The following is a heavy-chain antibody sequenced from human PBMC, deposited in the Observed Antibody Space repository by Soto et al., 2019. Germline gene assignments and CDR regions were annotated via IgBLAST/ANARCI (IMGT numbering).Heavy chain of an antibody. CDR3: AEGDYRTTLXXXDY. J-gene: IGHJ4*02. CDR1: GFTFSNYA. CDR2: TSSDGSHK. D-gene: IGHD1-1*01. V-gene: IGHV3-30*09. Sequence: QVQLVESGGQVVQPGRSLRLSCAASGFTFSNYAMHWVRQTPGKGLEWVAVTSSDGSHKFYADSVKGRFAISRDNSKSILFLQMNSLTPXXXXXXXCAEGDYRTTLXXXDYWGQG.